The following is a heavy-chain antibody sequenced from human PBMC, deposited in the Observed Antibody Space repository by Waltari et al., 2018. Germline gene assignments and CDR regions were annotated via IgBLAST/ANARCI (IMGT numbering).Heavy chain of an antibody. D-gene: IGHD6-13*01. J-gene: IGHJ4*02. CDR1: GLSFSNYW. CDR3: TRGGRDSSWYWRD. CDR2: RKQDGSEK. Sequence: EVQLVESGGGLAQPGGSLRLSCAASGLSFSNYWMTWVRQVSGKGPEWVANRKQDGSEKCYLDSVKGRFTISRDNAKSSLYLQMNNLRVEDTAVYYCTRGGRDSSWYWRDWGQGTLVTVSS. V-gene: IGHV3-7*01.